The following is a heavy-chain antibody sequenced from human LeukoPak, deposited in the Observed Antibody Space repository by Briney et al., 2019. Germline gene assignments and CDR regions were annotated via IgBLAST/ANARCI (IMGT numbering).Heavy chain of an antibody. CDR3: ARYVPVKTGTTRASFDY. V-gene: IGHV4-34*01. J-gene: IGHJ4*02. D-gene: IGHD1-1*01. CDR1: GGSFSDYD. Sequence: SETLSLTCSVYGGSFSDYDWSWIRQPPGKGLEWIGEINQGGSTNENPSLKSRVTMSVDTSKSQFSLNLRSVTATDTAVYYCARYVPVKTGTTRASFDYWGQGILVTVSS. CDR2: INQGGST.